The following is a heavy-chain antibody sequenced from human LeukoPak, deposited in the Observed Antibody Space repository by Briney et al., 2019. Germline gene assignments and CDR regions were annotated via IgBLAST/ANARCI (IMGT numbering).Heavy chain of an antibody. CDR3: ARGDYGGDYFDY. CDR1: GFTFSRHW. J-gene: IGHJ4*02. V-gene: IGHV3-74*01. Sequence: PGGSLRLSCAVSGFTFSRHWMHWVRQAPGKGLMWVSRINTDGVTTNYADSVEGRFTISRDNAKNSLYLQMNSLRAEDTAVYYCARGDYGGDYFDYWGQGTLVTVSS. D-gene: IGHD4-23*01. CDR2: INTDGVTT.